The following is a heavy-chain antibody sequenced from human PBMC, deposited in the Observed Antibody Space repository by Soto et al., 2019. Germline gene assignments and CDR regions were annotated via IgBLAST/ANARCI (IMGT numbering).Heavy chain of an antibody. J-gene: IGHJ6*02. CDR2: INHSGST. V-gene: IGHV4-34*01. CDR3: ARETQDYYYGMDV. CDR1: GGSFSGYY. Sequence: SETLSLTCAVYGGSFSGYYWSWIRQPPGKGLEWIGEINHSGSTNYNPSLKSRVTISVDTSKNQFSLKLSSVTAADTAVYYCARETQDYYYGMDVWGQGTKVTVSS.